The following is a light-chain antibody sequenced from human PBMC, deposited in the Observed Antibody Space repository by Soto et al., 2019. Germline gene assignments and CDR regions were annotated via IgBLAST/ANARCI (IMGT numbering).Light chain of an antibody. CDR2: GAS. CDR1: QSITSNH. J-gene: IGKJ1*01. V-gene: IGKV3-20*01. CDR3: QQHGTSPPSWT. Sequence: ETVLTQSPGTLSLSPGERATLFCWASQSITSNHLAWYQQKPGQAPRLLIYGASSRATGIPDRFSGSGSGTDFTLTISRLEPEDFAVYYCQQHGTSPPSWTFGQGTKVEIK.